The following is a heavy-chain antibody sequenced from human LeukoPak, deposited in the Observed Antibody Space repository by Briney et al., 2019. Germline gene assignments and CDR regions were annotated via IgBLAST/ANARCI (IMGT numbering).Heavy chain of an antibody. V-gene: IGHV3-30*03. J-gene: IGHJ4*02. CDR1: GFTFSSYG. D-gene: IGHD4-17*01. CDR2: ISYDGSNK. CDR3: ARGRDYGDYAWDY. Sequence: PGGSLRLSCAASGFTFSSYGMHWVRQAPGKGLEWVAVISYDGSNKYYADSVKGRFTISRDNSKNTLYLQMNSLRAEDTAVYYCARGRDYGDYAWDYWGQGTLVTVSS.